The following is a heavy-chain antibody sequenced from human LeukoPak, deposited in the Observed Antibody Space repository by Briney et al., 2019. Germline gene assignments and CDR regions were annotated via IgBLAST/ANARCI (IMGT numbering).Heavy chain of an antibody. CDR1: GFTFSGYS. CDR3: ARVRGTSLQSCYFDS. J-gene: IGHJ4*02. V-gene: IGHV3-48*02. CDR2: MTSSTSTI. Sequence: EPGGSLRLSCAASGFTFSGYSMNWVRQAPGKGLEWVSFMTSSTSTIYYADSVKGRFTISRDNAKNSLYLQMNSLRDEDTAVYYCARVRGTSLQSCYFDSWGREPWSPSPQ.